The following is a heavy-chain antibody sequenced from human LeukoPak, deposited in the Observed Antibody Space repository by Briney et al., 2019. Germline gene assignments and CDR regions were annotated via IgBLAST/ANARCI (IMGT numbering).Heavy chain of an antibody. CDR2: INHSGST. J-gene: IGHJ6*02. CDR1: GGSFSGYY. V-gene: IGHV4-34*01. D-gene: IGHD3-3*01. CDR3: ARGCYDFWSSYYPVPSYYYGMDV. Sequence: SETLSLTCAVYGGSFSGYYWSWIRQPPGKGLEWIGEINHSGSTNYNPSLKSRVTISVDTSKNQFSLKLSSVTAADTAVYYCARGCYDFWSSYYPVPSYYYGMDVWGQGTTVTVSS.